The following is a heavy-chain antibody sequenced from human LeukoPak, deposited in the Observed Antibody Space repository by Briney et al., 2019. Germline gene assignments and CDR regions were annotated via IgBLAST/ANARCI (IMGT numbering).Heavy chain of an antibody. D-gene: IGHD5-12*01. J-gene: IGHJ4*02. CDR1: KYTFNAYY. CDR3: GGGPCTVATSHLVY. V-gene: IGHV1-2*02. CDR2: INHDSGVT. Sequence: ASVKVSCKASKYTFNAYYLHWVRQAPGQGLEWMGWINHDSGVTNYAQKFQGSVTMTRDTSMNTAYMELSRLKCDDTAVYSCGGGPCTVATSHLVYWVQGTMVSVCS.